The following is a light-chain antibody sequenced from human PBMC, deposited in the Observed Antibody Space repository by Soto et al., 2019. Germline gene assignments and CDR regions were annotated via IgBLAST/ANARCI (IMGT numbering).Light chain of an antibody. J-gene: IGKJ2*01. V-gene: IGKV3-15*01. CDR1: QSVSSS. CDR3: QQYNNWPPDT. CDR2: GAS. Sequence: EVVMTQSPAALSLSPGERATLSCRASQSVSSSLAWYQQKPGQAPRLLIPGASTRATGIPARFRGSGSGTEFTLTISSLQSEDFAVYYCQQYNNWPPDTFGQGTKLEIK.